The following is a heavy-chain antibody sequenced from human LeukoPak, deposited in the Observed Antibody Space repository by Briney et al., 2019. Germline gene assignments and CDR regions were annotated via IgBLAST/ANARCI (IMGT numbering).Heavy chain of an antibody. CDR2: INPSAGTT. Sequence: AAVKVCCKASGYTFSTYYMHWVRQAPGQGLEWMGIINPSAGTTSCAQKFQGRLTMTRDTSTSTVYMDMTSLRSEDTAVYYCARANYFGSGSYAGAPFDIWGQGTMVTVSS. J-gene: IGHJ3*02. V-gene: IGHV1-46*01. D-gene: IGHD3-10*01. CDR3: ARANYFGSGSYAGAPFDI. CDR1: GYTFSTYY.